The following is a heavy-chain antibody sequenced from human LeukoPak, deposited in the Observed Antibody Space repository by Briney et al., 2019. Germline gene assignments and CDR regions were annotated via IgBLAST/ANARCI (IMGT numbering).Heavy chain of an antibody. D-gene: IGHD5-18*01. CDR1: GFTVSSNY. V-gene: IGHV3-66*02. Sequence: GGSLRLSCAASGFTVSSNYMSWVRQAPGKGLEWVSDIYSGGSTYYADSVKGRFTISRDNSKNTLSLQMSSPRAEHAAVYSWERAPADTSSWCDPGRKGTLVTVP. J-gene: IGHJ5*02. CDR3: ERAPADTSSWCDP. CDR2: IYSGGST.